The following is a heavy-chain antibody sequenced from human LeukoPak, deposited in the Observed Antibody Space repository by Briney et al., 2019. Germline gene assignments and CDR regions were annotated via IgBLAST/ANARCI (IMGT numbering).Heavy chain of an antibody. CDR3: ARGIVTMIDY. V-gene: IGHV3-53*01. CDR2: IYSGGST. Sequence: PWGVLRLSCAASGFTFSSYAMSWVRQAPGKGLEWVSVIYSGGSTYYADSVKGRFTISRDNSKNTLYLQMNSLRAEDTAVYYCARGIVTMIDYWGQGTLVTVSS. D-gene: IGHD3-22*01. J-gene: IGHJ4*02. CDR1: GFTFSSYA.